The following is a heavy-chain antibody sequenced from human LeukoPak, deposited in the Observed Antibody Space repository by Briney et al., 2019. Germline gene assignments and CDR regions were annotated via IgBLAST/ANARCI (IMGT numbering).Heavy chain of an antibody. J-gene: IGHJ1*01. CDR2: ISAYNGNT. CDR3: ARDGRAVAGDAEYFQH. CDR1: GYTFISYG. D-gene: IGHD6-19*01. V-gene: IGHV1-18*04. Sequence: WASVKDTCKASGYTFISYGSSWLGQPPAQEREWMGWISAYNGNTNYAQKLQGRVTMTTDTSTSTAYMELRSLRSDDTAVYYCARDGRAVAGDAEYFQHWGEGTLVTVSS.